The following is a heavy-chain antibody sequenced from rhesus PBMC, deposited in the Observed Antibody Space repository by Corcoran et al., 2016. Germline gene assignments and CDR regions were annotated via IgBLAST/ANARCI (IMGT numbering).Heavy chain of an antibody. D-gene: IGHD3-3*01. CDR3: AIPVLWSGYYHVDV. Sequence: QVQLQESGPGLVKPSETLSLTCAVSGGSFSSYWWGWFRQPPGKGLEWIGCIDGSSGSTEYNPSLKSRATISRDPSKNQFSLKLSSVTAADTAVYYCAIPVLWSGYYHVDVWGRGVLVTVSS. CDR2: IDGSSGST. CDR1: GGSFSSYW. V-gene: IGHV4-160*01. J-gene: IGHJ5-2*02.